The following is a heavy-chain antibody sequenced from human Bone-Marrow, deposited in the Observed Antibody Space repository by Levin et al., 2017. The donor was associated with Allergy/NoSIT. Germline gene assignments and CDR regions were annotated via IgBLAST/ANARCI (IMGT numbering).Heavy chain of an antibody. CDR2: IYHSGST. D-gene: IGHD3-10*01. J-gene: IGHJ5*02. CDR3: ARGNMVRGVIITSRTWFDP. Sequence: GSLRLSCAVSGGSISSSNWWSWVRQPPGKGLEWIGEIYHSGSTNYNPSLKSRVTISVDKSKNQFSLKLSSVTAADTAVYYCARGNMVRGVIITSRTWFDPWGQGTLVTVSS. CDR1: GGSISSSNW. V-gene: IGHV4-4*02.